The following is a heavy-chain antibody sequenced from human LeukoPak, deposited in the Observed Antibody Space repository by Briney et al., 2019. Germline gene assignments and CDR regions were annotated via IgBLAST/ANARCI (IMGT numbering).Heavy chain of an antibody. J-gene: IGHJ4*02. D-gene: IGHD6-19*01. CDR2: ISKNSGYM. V-gene: IGHV3-21*04. CDR3: ARCQYNSSPDF. CDR1: GFTFSSYS. Sequence: GGSLRLSCAASGFTFSSYSMNWVRQAPGKGLEWVSSISKNSGYMYYIDWVKGRFTIYRDNAKYSMFLQMNSLRAEDTAVYYCARCQYNSSPDFWGQGTLVTVSS.